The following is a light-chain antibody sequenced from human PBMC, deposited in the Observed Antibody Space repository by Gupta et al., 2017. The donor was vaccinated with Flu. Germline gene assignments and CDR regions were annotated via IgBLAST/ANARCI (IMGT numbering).Light chain of an antibody. J-gene: IGKJ4*01. V-gene: IGKV3-20*01. Sequence: SLSSAPGGRAVLICSATQRVDRDSLAWYQQKPGQAPRLLIHDVSSRATGIPDRFSGRGSGTNFTLTISRLEPEDFAVYYCQQYGSSPLTFGGGTKVEIK. CDR3: QQYGSSPLT. CDR1: QRVDRDS. CDR2: DVS.